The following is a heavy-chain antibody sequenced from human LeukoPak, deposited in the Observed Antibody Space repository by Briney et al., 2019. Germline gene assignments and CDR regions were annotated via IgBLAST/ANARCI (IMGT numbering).Heavy chain of an antibody. CDR3: ARDADTSEFFSWLDL. D-gene: IGHD3-22*01. Sequence: GGSLRLFCAASGFTFSYYGMQWVRQAPGKGLEWVALIWHDGGKRYYADSVKGRFTISRDNSKNTLYLQMTTLRAEDTAVYYCARDADTSEFFSWLDLWGQGTLVTVSS. V-gene: IGHV3-33*01. CDR2: IWHDGGKR. CDR1: GFTFSYYG. J-gene: IGHJ5*02.